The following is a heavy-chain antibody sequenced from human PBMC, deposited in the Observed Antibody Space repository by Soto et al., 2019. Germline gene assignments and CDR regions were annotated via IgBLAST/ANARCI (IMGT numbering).Heavy chain of an antibody. CDR2: ISYDGSNK. V-gene: IGHV3-30-3*01. J-gene: IGHJ5*02. CDR3: ARGVRIMITFGGVIARPGWFDP. CDR1: GFTFSSYA. Sequence: ESGGGVVQPGRSLRLSCAASGFTFSSYAMHWVRQAPGKGLAWVAVISYDGSNKYYADSVKGRFTISRDNSKNTLYLQMNSLRAEDTAVYYCARGVRIMITFGGVIARPGWFDPWGQGTLVTVSS. D-gene: IGHD3-16*02.